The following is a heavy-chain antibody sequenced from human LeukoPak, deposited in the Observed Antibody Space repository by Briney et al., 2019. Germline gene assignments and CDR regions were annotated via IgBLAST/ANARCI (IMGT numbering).Heavy chain of an antibody. CDR3: ARDRGGYYAFDY. CDR1: GFTFSSYG. J-gene: IGHJ4*02. D-gene: IGHD3-22*01. CDR2: IRYDGSNK. V-gene: IGHV3-30*02. Sequence: PGGSLRLSCAASGFTFSSYGMHWVRQAPGKGLEWVAFIRYDGSNKYYADSVKGRFTISRDNSKNTLYLQMNSLRAEDTAVYYCARDRGGYYAFDYWSQGTLVTVSS.